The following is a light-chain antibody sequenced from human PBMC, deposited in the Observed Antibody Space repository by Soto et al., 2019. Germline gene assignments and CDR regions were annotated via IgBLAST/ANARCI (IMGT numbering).Light chain of an antibody. CDR2: FAS. J-gene: IGKJ4*01. CDR3: QQRAGWPPT. CDR1: QSVSTN. Sequence: VMTQSPATLSVSPGGRADISCRASQSVSTNLAWYQQKPGQHPRLLIYFASTRATAVPARFTGSGSGTDFNLTISRLETEDFAVYVCQQRAGWPPTFGGGTKVDIK. V-gene: IGKV3-11*01.